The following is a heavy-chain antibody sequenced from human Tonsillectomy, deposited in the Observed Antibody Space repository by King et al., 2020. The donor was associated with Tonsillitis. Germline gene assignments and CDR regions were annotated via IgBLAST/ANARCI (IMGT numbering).Heavy chain of an antibody. D-gene: IGHD3-22*01. V-gene: IGHV3-15*07. CDR2: LKSKTSGGIT. J-gene: IGHJ4*02. CDR1: GFSFSDAL. Sequence: VQLVESGGGSVMPGGSLRLSCAASGFSFSDALMNWVRQAPGKGLEWVGRLKSKTSGGITDYNAPVKGRFTISRDDSKNTLYLQMNSLKTEDTAVYYCTWDTSGHYCFTHWGQGTLVTVSS. CDR3: TWDTSGHYCFTH.